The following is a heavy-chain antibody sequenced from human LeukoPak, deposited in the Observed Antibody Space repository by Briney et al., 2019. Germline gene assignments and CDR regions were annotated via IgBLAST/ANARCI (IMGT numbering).Heavy chain of an antibody. CDR3: ARDHQAGYYAPVDY. D-gene: IGHD3-9*01. CDR1: GFTFRNYW. CDR2: IKEDGSTK. Sequence: GGSLRLSCVASGFTFRNYWMSWVRQAPGKGLEWVGNIKEDGSTKYYVDSVKGRFTISRDNAKNSLYLQMNSLRAEDTAVYYCARDHQAGYYAPVDYWGQGTLVTVSS. J-gene: IGHJ4*02. V-gene: IGHV3-7*04.